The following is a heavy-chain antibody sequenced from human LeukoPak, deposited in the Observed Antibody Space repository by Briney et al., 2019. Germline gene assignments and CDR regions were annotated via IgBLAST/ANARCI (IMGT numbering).Heavy chain of an antibody. J-gene: IGHJ5*02. CDR2: IYTSGST. Sequence: SETLSLTCTVSGGSISSYYWSWIRQPAGKGLEWIGRIYTSGSTNYNPSLKSRVTMSVDTSKNQFSLKLSSVTAADTAVYYCAREGGNYDFWSGYSLNWFDPWGQGTLVTVSS. D-gene: IGHD3-3*01. CDR1: GGSISSYY. V-gene: IGHV4-4*07. CDR3: AREGGNYDFWSGYSLNWFDP.